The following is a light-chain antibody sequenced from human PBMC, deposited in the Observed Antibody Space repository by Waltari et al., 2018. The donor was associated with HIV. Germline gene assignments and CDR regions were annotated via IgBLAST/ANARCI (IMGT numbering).Light chain of an antibody. Sequence: QSVLTQPPSISAAAGQTTIIPSPAGPSNTAKHFAHCYAQVPGSAPKLLMFDDLLRPSGTPDRFLGSKSGLSATLEISEVQPDDEAQYYCASWDSGLRAVVFGGGTSLAVL. J-gene: IGLJ2*01. V-gene: IGLV1-51*01. CDR3: ASWDSGLRAVV. CDR1: PSNTAKHF. CDR2: DDL.